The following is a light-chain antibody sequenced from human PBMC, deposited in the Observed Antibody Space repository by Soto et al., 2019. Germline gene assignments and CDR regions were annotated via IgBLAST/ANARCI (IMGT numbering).Light chain of an antibody. CDR3: LQYGGLPRT. CDR2: GAS. Sequence: EILLTQSPGTLSLFPGERATLSCGASQSVSSSYLAWYQQKSGQAPRLLIYGASSRATGIPERFSGSGSGTDFTLTITRLEPEDFEVYFCLQYGGLPRTFGQGTKVDIK. CDR1: QSVSSSY. V-gene: IGKV3-20*01. J-gene: IGKJ1*01.